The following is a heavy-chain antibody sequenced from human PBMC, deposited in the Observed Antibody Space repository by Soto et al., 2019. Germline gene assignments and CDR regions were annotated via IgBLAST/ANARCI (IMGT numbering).Heavy chain of an antibody. CDR2: INPNSGVT. D-gene: IGHD5-12*01. J-gene: IGHJ6*03. V-gene: IGHV1-2*04. CDR3: ARESGGATAALDYYYFYMDV. Sequence: VQLVQSGAEVKKPGASVKVSCKASGDTFTDYYMHWVRQAPGQGLEWMGWINPNSGVTKYAQKFRGWVTMTRDTAIMTVYMELSRLNSDVTAVYYCARESGGATAALDYYYFYMDVWGKGTTVTVSS. CDR1: GDTFTDYY.